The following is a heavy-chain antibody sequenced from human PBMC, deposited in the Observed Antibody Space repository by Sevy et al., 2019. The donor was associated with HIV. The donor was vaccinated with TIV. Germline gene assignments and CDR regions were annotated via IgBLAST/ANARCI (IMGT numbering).Heavy chain of an antibody. Sequence: ASVKVSCKASGYTFTSYGISWVRQAPGQGLEWMGWISAYNGNTNYAQKLQGTVTMTTDTSTSTAYMELRSLRSDDTAVYYCARDMALEVLRFSECLRDPDRPLDYWGQGTLVTVSS. CDR1: GYTFTSYG. CDR2: ISAYNGNT. D-gene: IGHD3-3*01. V-gene: IGHV1-18*01. J-gene: IGHJ4*02. CDR3: ARDMALEVLRFSECLRDPDRPLDY.